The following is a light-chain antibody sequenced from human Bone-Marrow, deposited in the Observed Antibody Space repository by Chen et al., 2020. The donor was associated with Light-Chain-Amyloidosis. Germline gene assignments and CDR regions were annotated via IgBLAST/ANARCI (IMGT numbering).Light chain of an antibody. Sequence: SYELTQPPSVSVSPGQTARITCSGDDLPTKYAYWYQQKPGQAPVLVIHRDTERPSGISGRFCGSRSGTTATLTIRGVQAEDEADYHCQSADSSGTYEVIFGGGTKLTVL. J-gene: IGLJ2*01. V-gene: IGLV3-25*03. CDR3: QSADSSGTYEVI. CDR2: RDT. CDR1: DLPTKY.